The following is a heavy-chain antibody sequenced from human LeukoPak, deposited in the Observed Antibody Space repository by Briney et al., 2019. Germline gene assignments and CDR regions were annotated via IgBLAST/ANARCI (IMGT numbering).Heavy chain of an antibody. CDR3: ASGSKTAFYDDSESQRQYFDY. CDR1: GYTFTNYY. D-gene: IGHD3-10*01. Sequence: ASVKVSCKASGYTFTNYYMHWVRQAPGHGPEWMGIINPSTGTTTYTQKFQGRVTLTGDTSTSTAYLDLSSLTSEDTAVYYCASGSKTAFYDDSESQRQYFDYWGQGALVTVSS. V-gene: IGHV1-46*01. J-gene: IGHJ4*02. CDR2: INPSTGTT.